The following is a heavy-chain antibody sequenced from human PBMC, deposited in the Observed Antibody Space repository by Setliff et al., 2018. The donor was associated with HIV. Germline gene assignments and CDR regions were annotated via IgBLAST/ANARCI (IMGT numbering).Heavy chain of an antibody. D-gene: IGHD2-21*02. J-gene: IGHJ4*02. CDR1: GASISSYY. Sequence: PSETLSLTCTVSGASISSYYWNWIRQPPGKGLEWIGFIFSSGSTKYNPSLQSRVTMSIDTSKNQFSLRLTSVTAADTAVYYCARLSGDYYYFDYWGQGTLVTVSS. CDR2: IFSSGST. V-gene: IGHV4-4*09. CDR3: ARLSGDYYYFDY.